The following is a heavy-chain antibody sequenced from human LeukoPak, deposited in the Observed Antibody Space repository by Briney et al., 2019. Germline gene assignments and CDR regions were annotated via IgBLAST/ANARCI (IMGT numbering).Heavy chain of an antibody. CDR2: ISGSGVST. V-gene: IGHV3-23*01. CDR1: GLTFSSYA. CDR3: AKDERNWNYNLASQTYD. D-gene: IGHD1-7*01. Sequence: GGSLRLSCVASGLTFSSYAMNWVRQAPGKGLEWVSGISGSGVSTYYADSVKGRFTVSRDNSKNTLYLQMSSLRAEDTAVYYCAKDERNWNYNLASQTYDWGQGTLVTVSS. J-gene: IGHJ4*02.